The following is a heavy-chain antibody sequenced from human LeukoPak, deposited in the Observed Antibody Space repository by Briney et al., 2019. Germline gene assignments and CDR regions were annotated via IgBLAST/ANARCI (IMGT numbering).Heavy chain of an antibody. Sequence: SETLTLTCSVSNDSIRNYYWSWIRQPPGKALEWIGYIYHTGNTNYNPSLKSRLTMSIDTSKNQFSLNLNSVTAADTAVYYCARGNYGSGSYYVVDFDYWGEGSVVSVSS. J-gene: IGHJ4*02. CDR2: IYHTGNT. CDR3: ARGNYGSGSYYVVDFDY. V-gene: IGHV4-59*01. CDR1: NDSIRNYY. D-gene: IGHD3-10*01.